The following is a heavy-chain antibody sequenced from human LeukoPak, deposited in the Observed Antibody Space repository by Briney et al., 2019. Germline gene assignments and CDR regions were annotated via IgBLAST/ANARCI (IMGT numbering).Heavy chain of an antibody. D-gene: IGHD2-15*01. CDR3: ARGAVSLLAEAFDP. Sequence: ASVKVSCKASGYTFTNYDINWVRQATGQGLEWMGWMNPNSGNTGYAQKFQGRVTITRNTSISTAYMELSSLRSEDTAVYYCARGAVSLLAEAFDPWGQGTLVTVSS. CDR2: MNPNSGNT. V-gene: IGHV1-8*03. CDR1: GYTFTNYD. J-gene: IGHJ5*02.